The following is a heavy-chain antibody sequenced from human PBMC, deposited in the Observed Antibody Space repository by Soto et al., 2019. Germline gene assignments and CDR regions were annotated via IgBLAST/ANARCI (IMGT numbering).Heavy chain of an antibody. CDR3: ARDEQQLGDAFDI. J-gene: IGHJ3*02. CDR2: IIPIFGTA. V-gene: IGHV1-69*06. Sequence: VPSVRVSCKASGGTFSSYAISWVRQAPGQGLEWMGGIIPIFGTANYAQKFQGRVTITADKSTSTAYMELSSLRSEDTAVYYCARDEQQLGDAFDIWGQGTMLTVSS. CDR1: GGTFSSYA. D-gene: IGHD6-13*01.